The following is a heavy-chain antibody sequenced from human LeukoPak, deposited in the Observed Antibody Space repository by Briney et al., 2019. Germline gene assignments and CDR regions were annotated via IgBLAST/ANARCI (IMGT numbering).Heavy chain of an antibody. CDR1: GYSISSGYY. CDR3: ARDRYDFWSGYYTTAGMDV. D-gene: IGHD3-3*01. Sequence: SETLSLTCTVSGYSISSGYYWGWIRQPPGKGLEWIGSIYHSGSTYYNPSLKSRVTISVDTSKNQFSLKLSSVTAADTAVYYCARDRYDFWSGYYTTAGMDVWGKGTTVTVSS. CDR2: IYHSGST. J-gene: IGHJ6*03. V-gene: IGHV4-38-2*02.